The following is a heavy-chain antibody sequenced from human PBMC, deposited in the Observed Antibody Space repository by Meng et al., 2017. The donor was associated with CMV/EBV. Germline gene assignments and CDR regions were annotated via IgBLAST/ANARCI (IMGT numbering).Heavy chain of an antibody. CDR2: ISSSSSYI. V-gene: IGHV3-21*01. CDR1: GGSISSYS. J-gene: IGHJ4*02. D-gene: IGHD3-16*01. Sequence: ETLSLTCTVSGGSISSYSMNWVRQAPGKGLEWVSSISSSSSYIYYADSVKGRFTISRDNAKNSLYLQMNSLRAEDTAVYYCARVGGHTIWGQGTLVTVSS. CDR3: ARVGGHTI.